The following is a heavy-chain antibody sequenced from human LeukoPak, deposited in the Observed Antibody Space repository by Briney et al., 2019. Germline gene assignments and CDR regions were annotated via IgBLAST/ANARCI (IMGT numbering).Heavy chain of an antibody. Sequence: ASVKVSCKASGYTFTSYGISWVRQAPGLGLEWMGWISSSDGSTNYAEKFQDRFTVTTDTSTSTVYMELTSLRSDDTAVYYCARARLPNAYFDYWGQGTLVTVSS. J-gene: IGHJ4*02. CDR1: GYTFTSYG. D-gene: IGHD4-11*01. CDR3: ARARLPNAYFDY. CDR2: ISSSDGST. V-gene: IGHV1-18*01.